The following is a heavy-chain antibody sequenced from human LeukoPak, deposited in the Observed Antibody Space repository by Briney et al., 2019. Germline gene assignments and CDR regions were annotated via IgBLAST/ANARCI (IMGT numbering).Heavy chain of an antibody. CDR3: ARLQTDDILTGYSWGSYFDY. CDR2: IYYSGST. CDR1: GGSISSSSYY. D-gene: IGHD3-9*01. Sequence: PSETLSLTCTVSGGSISSSSYYWGWIRQPPGEGLEWIGSIYYSGSTYYNPSLKSRVTISVDTSKNQFSLKLSSVTAADTAVYYCARLQTDDILTGYSWGSYFDYWGQGTLVTVSS. J-gene: IGHJ4*02. V-gene: IGHV4-39*01.